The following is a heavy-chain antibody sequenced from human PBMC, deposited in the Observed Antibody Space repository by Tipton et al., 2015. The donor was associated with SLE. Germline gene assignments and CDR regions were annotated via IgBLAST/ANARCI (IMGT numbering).Heavy chain of an antibody. CDR1: GYSFTSHD. CDR2: MNPNSGNT. V-gene: IGHV1-8*01. Sequence: QSGPEVKKPGASVKVSCKASGYSFTSHDINWVRQATGQGLEWMGWMNPNSGNTGYAQKFQGRVTMTRDTSISTAYMELTSLRSEDTAVYYCARGKAVTIFGVVVGGYYYMDVWGKGTTVTVSS. J-gene: IGHJ6*03. D-gene: IGHD3-3*01. CDR3: ARGKAVTIFGVVVGGYYYMDV.